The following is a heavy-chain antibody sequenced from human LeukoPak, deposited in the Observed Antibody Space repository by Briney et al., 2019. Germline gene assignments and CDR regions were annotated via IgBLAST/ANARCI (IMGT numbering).Heavy chain of an antibody. CDR2: ISSSSSYI. V-gene: IGHV3-21*01. J-gene: IGHJ3*02. D-gene: IGHD4-17*01. CDR1: GFTFSSYS. Sequence: GGPLRLSCAASGFTFSSYSMNWVRQAPGKGLEWVSSISSSSSYIYYADSVKGRFTISRDNAKNPLYLQMNSLRAEDTAVYYCAQSGDAYAFDIWGQGTMVTVSS. CDR3: AQSGDAYAFDI.